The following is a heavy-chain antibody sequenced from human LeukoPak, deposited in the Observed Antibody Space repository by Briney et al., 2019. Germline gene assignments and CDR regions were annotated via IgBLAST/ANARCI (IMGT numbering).Heavy chain of an antibody. V-gene: IGHV3-30-3*01. CDR1: GFTFSSYA. J-gene: IGHJ6*02. CDR3: VGRHFNGMDV. Sequence: GGSLRLSCAASGFTFSSYAVHWVRQAPGKGLEWVAVISYDGSNKYYADSVKGRFTISRDNSKNTLYLQMNSLRAEDTAVYYCVGRHFNGMDVWGQGTTVTVSS. CDR2: ISYDGSNK. D-gene: IGHD1-26*01.